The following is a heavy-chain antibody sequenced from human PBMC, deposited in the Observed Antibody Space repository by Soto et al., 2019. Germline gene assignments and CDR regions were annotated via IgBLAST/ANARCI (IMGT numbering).Heavy chain of an antibody. CDR1: GFSLSTSGVG. Sequence: TFSRSGPTLVKPTQTLTLTCTFSGFSLSTSGVGVGWIRQPPGKALEWLALIFWNDDKRYSPSLKSRLTITKDTSKNQVVLNMTNMDPVDTATYYCAHTPLIYGDYSLFDYWGQGTLVTVSS. CDR3: AHTPLIYGDYSLFDY. CDR2: IFWNDDK. D-gene: IGHD4-17*01. V-gene: IGHV2-5*01. J-gene: IGHJ4*02.